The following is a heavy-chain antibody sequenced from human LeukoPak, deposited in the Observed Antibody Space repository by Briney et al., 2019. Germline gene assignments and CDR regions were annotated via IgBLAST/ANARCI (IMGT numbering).Heavy chain of an antibody. CDR2: INPDSGDT. D-gene: IGHD3-10*01. CDR3: ARDGALDV. Sequence: GASVKVSCKASGYTFTGYYMHWGRQAPGQGLEWMGWINPDSGDTNCAQKFQGRVTLTRDTSISSAYMELSGLISDDTAVYYCARDGALDVWGQGTTVTVS. V-gene: IGHV1-2*02. CDR1: GYTFTGYY. J-gene: IGHJ6*02.